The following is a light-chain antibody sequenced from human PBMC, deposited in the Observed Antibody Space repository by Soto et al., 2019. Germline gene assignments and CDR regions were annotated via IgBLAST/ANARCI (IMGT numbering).Light chain of an antibody. J-gene: IGKJ2*01. CDR3: QQYFTTSMFT. V-gene: IGKV4-1*01. CDR2: WAS. CDR1: QSVLFSPTKKNY. Sequence: DIVMTQSPDSLALSLGERATINCKSSQSVLFSPTKKNYLAWYQQKAGQPPKLLIYWASTREAGVPARFSGSGSETDFTLTITSLQADDVAVYYCQQYFTTSMFTFGQGTRLEIK.